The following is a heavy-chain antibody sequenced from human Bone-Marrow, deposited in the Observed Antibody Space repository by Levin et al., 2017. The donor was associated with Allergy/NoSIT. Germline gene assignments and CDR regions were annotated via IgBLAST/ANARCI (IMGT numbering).Heavy chain of an antibody. CDR1: GFTFSSYA. V-gene: IGHV3-23*01. CDR3: AKDRSSGGTWYFDL. Sequence: GESLKISCAASGFTFSSYAMSWVRQAPGKGLEWVSAISGSGGSTYYADSVKGRFTISRDNSKNTLYLQMNSLRAEDTAVYYCAKDRSSGGTWYFDLWGRGTLVTVSS. D-gene: IGHD6-19*01. J-gene: IGHJ2*01. CDR2: ISGSGGST.